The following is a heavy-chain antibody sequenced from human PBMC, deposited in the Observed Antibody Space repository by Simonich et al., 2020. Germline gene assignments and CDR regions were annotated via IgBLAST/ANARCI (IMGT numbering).Heavy chain of an antibody. CDR1: GYTFTSYG. V-gene: IGHV1-2*02. CDR3: ARDGGNCSGGSCYWYFDL. CDR2: NTHTRVGT. D-gene: IGHD2-15*01. Sequence: QVQLVQSGAEVKKPGASVKVSCKASGYTFTSYGISWVRQAPGQGLEWMGGNTHTRVGTNKERKFQGRVTMTRATSISTAYMELSRLRSDDTAVYYCARDGGNCSGGSCYWYFDLWGRGTLVTVSS. J-gene: IGHJ2*01.